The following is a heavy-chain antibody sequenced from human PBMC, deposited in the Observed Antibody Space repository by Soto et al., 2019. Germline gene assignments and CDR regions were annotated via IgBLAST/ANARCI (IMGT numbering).Heavy chain of an antibody. V-gene: IGHV4-61*01. D-gene: IGHD1-26*01. CDR2: IYYSGST. CDR1: GGSVSSGSYY. J-gene: IGHJ6*02. CDR3: ARDQRVGATVPYYYYGMDV. Sequence: SDTLSLTCTVSGGSVSSGSYYWSWIRQPPGKGLEWIGYIYYSGSTNYNPSLKSRVTISVDTSKNQFSLKLSSVTAADTAVYYCARDQRVGATVPYYYYGMDVWGQGTTVTVSS.